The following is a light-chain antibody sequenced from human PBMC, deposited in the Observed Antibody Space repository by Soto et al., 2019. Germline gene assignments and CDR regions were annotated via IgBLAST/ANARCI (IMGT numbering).Light chain of an antibody. Sequence: ESVLTQSPATLSLSPGERATLSCRASQSVSSFLAWYQQKPGQAPRLLIYDTSHRATGIPARFSGSNSGTEFTLTISTLEPEDFAVYYCQQRSDGPPGWSVGPGTMVEIK. CDR1: QSVSSF. CDR3: QQRSDGPPGWS. J-gene: IGKJ1*01. CDR2: DTS. V-gene: IGKV3-11*01.